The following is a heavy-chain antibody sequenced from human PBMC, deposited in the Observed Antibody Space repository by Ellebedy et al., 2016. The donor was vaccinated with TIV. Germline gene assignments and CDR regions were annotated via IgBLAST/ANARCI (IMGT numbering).Heavy chain of an antibody. CDR2: IGNGGVTT. Sequence: PGGSLRLSCGASGFPFSNYAMSWVRQAPGKGLEWVSVIGNGGVTTYYADSVRGRFIISRDNAKNSLYLHMTSLRAEDTAVYYCARDADDTIRGVSFKFWFDLWGQGALVTVSS. CDR3: ARDADDTIRGVSFKFWFDL. CDR1: GFPFSNYA. V-gene: IGHV3-23*01. J-gene: IGHJ5*02. D-gene: IGHD3-10*01.